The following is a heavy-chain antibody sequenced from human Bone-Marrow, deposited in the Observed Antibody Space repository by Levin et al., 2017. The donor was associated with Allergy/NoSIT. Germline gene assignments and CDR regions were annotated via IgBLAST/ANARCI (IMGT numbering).Heavy chain of an antibody. D-gene: IGHD3-10*01. Sequence: LSLTCAASGFTFSDYYMSWIRQAPGKGLEWVSYISSGTSYTNYADSVKGRFTISRDNAKNSLFLQMNSLRAEDTAVYYCARILWFGEYDAFDIWGQGTMVTVSS. CDR3: ARILWFGEYDAFDI. CDR1: GFTFSDYY. CDR2: ISSGTSYT. J-gene: IGHJ3*02. V-gene: IGHV3-11*03.